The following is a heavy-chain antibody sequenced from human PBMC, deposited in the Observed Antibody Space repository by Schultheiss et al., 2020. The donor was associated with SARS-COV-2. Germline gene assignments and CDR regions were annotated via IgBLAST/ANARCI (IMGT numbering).Heavy chain of an antibody. D-gene: IGHD3-3*01. CDR3: ARFSYYDFWSGYPPYLGYGMDV. J-gene: IGHJ6*02. V-gene: IGHV3-9*01. Sequence: GGSLRLSCAASGFTFDDYAMHWVRQAPGKGLEWVSGISWNSGSIGYADSVKGRFTISRDNAKNSLYLQMNSLRAEDTALYYCARFSYYDFWSGYPPYLGYGMDVWGQGTTVTASS. CDR2: ISWNSGSI. CDR1: GFTFDDYA.